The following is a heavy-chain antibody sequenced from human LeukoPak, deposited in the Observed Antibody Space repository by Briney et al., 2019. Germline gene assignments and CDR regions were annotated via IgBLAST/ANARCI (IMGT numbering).Heavy chain of an antibody. J-gene: IGHJ4*02. CDR3: ARAFGYNYIFDY. Sequence: GGSLRLSCAASGFTFSSYSMNWVRQAPGKGLEWVSSISSSSSCIYYADSVKGRFTISRDNAKNSLYLQMNSLRAEDTAVYYCARAFGYNYIFDYWGQGTLVTVSS. CDR2: ISSSSSCI. V-gene: IGHV3-21*01. D-gene: IGHD5-24*01. CDR1: GFTFSSYS.